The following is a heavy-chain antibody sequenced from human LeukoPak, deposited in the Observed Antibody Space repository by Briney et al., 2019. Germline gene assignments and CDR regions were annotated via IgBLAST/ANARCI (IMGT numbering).Heavy chain of an antibody. V-gene: IGHV3-21*01. CDR3: ARDGAASGWYVPVVDY. J-gene: IGHJ4*02. Sequence: GGSLRLSCAASGFTFSSYSMNWVRQAPGKGLEWDSSISSSSSYIYYADSVKGRFTISRDNAKNSLYLQMNSLRAEDTAVYYCARDGAASGWYVPVVDYWGQGTLVTVSS. CDR1: GFTFSSYS. D-gene: IGHD6-19*01. CDR2: ISSSSSYI.